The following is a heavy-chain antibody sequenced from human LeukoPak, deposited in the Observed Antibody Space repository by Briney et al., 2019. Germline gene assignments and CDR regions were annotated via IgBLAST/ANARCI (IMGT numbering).Heavy chain of an antibody. J-gene: IGHJ5*02. CDR1: GGSISSGDYY. CDR3: ARDAGGYGRWFDP. Sequence: PSQTLSLTCTVSGGSISSGDYYWSWIRQPPGKGLEWIGYIYYSGSTYYDPSLKSRVTISVDTSKNQFSLKLSSVTAPDTAVYYCARDAGGYGRWFDPWGQGTLVTVSS. D-gene: IGHD5-12*01. CDR2: IYYSGST. V-gene: IGHV4-30-4*08.